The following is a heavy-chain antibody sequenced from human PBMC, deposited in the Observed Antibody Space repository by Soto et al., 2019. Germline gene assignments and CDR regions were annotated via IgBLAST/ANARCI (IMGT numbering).Heavy chain of an antibody. Sequence: QVQLVQSGAEVRKPGASVKVSCKPSGYTFTTYNMHWVRQAPGQGLEWMGVINPSVGSTSYAQKFQGRVTMTRDKSTSAVYMELSGLRSEDTAVYFCARAGPGSFDYWGQGTLVTVSS. V-gene: IGHV1-46*01. CDR2: INPSVGST. J-gene: IGHJ4*02. D-gene: IGHD3-10*01. CDR1: GYTFTTYN. CDR3: ARAGPGSFDY.